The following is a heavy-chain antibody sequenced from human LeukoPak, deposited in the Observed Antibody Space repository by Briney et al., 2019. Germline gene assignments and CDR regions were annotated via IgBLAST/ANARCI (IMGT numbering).Heavy chain of an antibody. J-gene: IGHJ3*02. D-gene: IGHD1-26*01. V-gene: IGHV1-8*03. CDR1: GYTFTSYD. Sequence: SVKVSCXASGYTFTSYDINWVRQATGQGPEWMGWMNPNSGNTGYAQKFQGRVTITRNTSISTAYMELSSLRSEDTAVYYCARVVMGAKDAFDIWGQGTMVTVSS. CDR3: ARVVMGAKDAFDI. CDR2: MNPNSGNT.